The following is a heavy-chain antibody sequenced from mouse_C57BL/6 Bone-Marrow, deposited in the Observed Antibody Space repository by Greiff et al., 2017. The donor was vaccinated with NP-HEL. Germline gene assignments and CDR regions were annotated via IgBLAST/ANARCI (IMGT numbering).Heavy chain of an antibody. J-gene: IGHJ3*01. V-gene: IGHV1-4*01. CDR3: ARSPRYGPWFAY. D-gene: IGHD1-1*02. CDR1: GYTFTSYT. CDR2: INPSSGYT. Sequence: VQLQQPGAELARPGASVKMSCKASGYTFTSYTMHWVKQRPGQGLEWIGNINPSSGYTKYNQKFKDKATLTADKSSSAAIMQLSSLTSEDSAVYCCARSPRYGPWFAYWGQGTLVTVSA.